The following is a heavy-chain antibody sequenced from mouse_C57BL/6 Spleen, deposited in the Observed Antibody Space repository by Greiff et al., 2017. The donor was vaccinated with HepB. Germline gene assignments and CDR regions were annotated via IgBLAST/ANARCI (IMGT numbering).Heavy chain of an antibody. J-gene: IGHJ4*01. CDR3: ARRYGSSYLYAMDY. D-gene: IGHD1-1*01. CDR1: GYTFTSYW. V-gene: IGHV1-64*01. CDR2: IHPNSGST. Sequence: VQLQQSGAELVKPGASVKLSCKASGYTFTSYWMHWVKQRPGQGLEWIGMIHPNSGSTNYNEKFKSKATLTVDKSSSTAYMQLSSLTSEDSAVYYCARRYGSSYLYAMDYWGQGTSVTVSS.